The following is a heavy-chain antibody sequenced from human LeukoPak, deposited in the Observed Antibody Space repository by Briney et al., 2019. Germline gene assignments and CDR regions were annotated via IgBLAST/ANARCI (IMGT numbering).Heavy chain of an antibody. Sequence: PSETLSLTCTLSGGSISTYYWSWIRQPPGKGLEWIGEINHSGSTNYNPSLKSRVTISVDTSKNQFSLKLSSVTAADTAVYYCARATQTYYYGSGSYYYFDYWGQGTLVTVSS. J-gene: IGHJ4*02. D-gene: IGHD3-10*01. CDR2: INHSGST. CDR1: GGSISTYY. V-gene: IGHV4-34*01. CDR3: ARATQTYYYGSGSYYYFDY.